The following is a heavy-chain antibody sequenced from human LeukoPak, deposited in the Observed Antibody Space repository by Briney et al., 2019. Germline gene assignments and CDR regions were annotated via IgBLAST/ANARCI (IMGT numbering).Heavy chain of an antibody. Sequence: SETLSLTCTVSSGSIINYSWSWIRQPAGKGLEWIGRVYTSGSTNYNPSLKSRVTMSVDTSKNQFSLKLSSGNAADTTVYYCARGSGYSGYYFDYWGQGTLVTVSS. CDR3: ARGSGYSGYYFDY. V-gene: IGHV4-4*07. CDR1: SGSIINYS. J-gene: IGHJ4*02. CDR2: VYTSGST. D-gene: IGHD3-3*01.